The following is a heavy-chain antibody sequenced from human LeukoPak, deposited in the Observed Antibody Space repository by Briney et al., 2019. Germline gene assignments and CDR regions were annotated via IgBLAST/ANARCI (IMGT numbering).Heavy chain of an antibody. CDR3: ARARERRFHYYYMDV. V-gene: IGHV1-69*05. D-gene: IGHD1-1*01. CDR1: GGTFISYA. J-gene: IGHJ6*03. CDR2: IIPIFGTA. Sequence: ASVKVSCKASGGTFISYAISWVRQAPGQGLEWMGGIIPIFGTANYAQKFQGRVTITTDESTSTAYMELSSLRSEDTAVYYCARARERRFHYYYMDVWGKGTTVTVSS.